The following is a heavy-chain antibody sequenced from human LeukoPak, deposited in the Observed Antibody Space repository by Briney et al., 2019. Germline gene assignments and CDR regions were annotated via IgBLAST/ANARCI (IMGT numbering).Heavy chain of an antibody. D-gene: IGHD3-16*01. CDR2: IFYSGNT. CDR1: GGSISSYY. CDR3: ARQGGMTLYYFDY. V-gene: IGHV4-59*08. Sequence: SGTLSLTCTVSGGSISSYYWSWIRQPPGKGLEWIGYIFYSGNTDYNPSLKSRVTISVDTSKNQFSLKLSSVTAADTAVYYCARQGGMTLYYFDYWGQGTLVTVSS. J-gene: IGHJ4*02.